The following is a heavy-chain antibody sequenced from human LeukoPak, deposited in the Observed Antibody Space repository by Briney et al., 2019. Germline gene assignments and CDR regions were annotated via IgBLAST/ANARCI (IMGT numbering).Heavy chain of an antibody. V-gene: IGHV4-59*01. CDR2: IYYSGST. CDR3: AREWELPDAFDI. D-gene: IGHD1-26*01. Sequence: LETLSLTCTVSGGSISSYYWSWIRLPPGKGLEWIGYIYYSGSTNYNPSLKSRVTISVDTSKNQFSLKLSSVTAADTAVYYCAREWELPDAFDIWGQGTMVTVSS. J-gene: IGHJ3*02. CDR1: GGSISSYY.